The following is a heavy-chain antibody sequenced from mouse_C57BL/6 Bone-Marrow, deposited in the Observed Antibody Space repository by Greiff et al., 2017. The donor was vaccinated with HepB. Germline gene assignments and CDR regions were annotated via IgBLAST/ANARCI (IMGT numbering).Heavy chain of an antibody. CDR1: GYTFTSYG. Sequence: QVHVKQSGAELARPGASVKLSCKASGYTFTSYGISWVKQRTGQGLEWIGEIYPRSGNTYYNEKFKGKATLTADKSSSTAYMELRSLTSEDSAVYFCAREGNLIGGAYWGQGTLVTVSA. CDR3: AREGNLIGGAY. CDR2: IYPRSGNT. D-gene: IGHD1-1*01. V-gene: IGHV1-81*01. J-gene: IGHJ3*01.